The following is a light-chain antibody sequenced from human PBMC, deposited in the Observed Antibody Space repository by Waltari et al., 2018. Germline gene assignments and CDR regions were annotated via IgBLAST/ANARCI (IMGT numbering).Light chain of an antibody. Sequence: QSVLTQPPSASGTPGQTVTISCSGNTSNLGRSTVSWYQQVPGTAPKLLIYKNDERPSGVPGRFSGSKSGTSASLAISGLQSDDDSDYFCATWDVTLNGVVFGGGTRLTVL. CDR2: KND. V-gene: IGLV1-44*01. J-gene: IGLJ3*02. CDR3: ATWDVTLNGVV. CDR1: TSNLGRST.